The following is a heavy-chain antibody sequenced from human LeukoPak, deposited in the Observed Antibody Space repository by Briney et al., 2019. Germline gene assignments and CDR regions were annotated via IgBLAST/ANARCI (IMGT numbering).Heavy chain of an antibody. V-gene: IGHV3-23*01. CDR1: GFTFSSYA. CDR3: AKESQAWEQWLVLARSLYYFDY. CDR2: ISGSGGST. Sequence: GGSLRLSCAASGFTFSSYAMSWVRQAPGKGLEWVSAISGSGGSTYYADSVKGRFTISRDNSKNTLYLQMNSLRAEDTAVYYCAKESQAWEQWLVLARSLYYFDYWGQGTLVTVSS. J-gene: IGHJ4*02. D-gene: IGHD6-19*01.